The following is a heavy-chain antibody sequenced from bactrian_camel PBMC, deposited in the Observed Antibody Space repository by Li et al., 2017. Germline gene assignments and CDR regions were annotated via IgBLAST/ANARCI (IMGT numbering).Heavy chain of an antibody. J-gene: IGHJ6*01. CDR3: ATGRDFGY. Sequence: HVQLVESGGGLVQPGGSLRLSCAASGFTFSSFYLSWVRQAPGKGLEWVSTIYSDPSNTYYADSLKGRFTISRDNAKNTVYLQMNSLKSEDTALYYCATGRDFGYWGQGTQVTVS. CDR1: GFTFSSFY. CDR2: IYSDPSNT. V-gene: IGHV3-2*01.